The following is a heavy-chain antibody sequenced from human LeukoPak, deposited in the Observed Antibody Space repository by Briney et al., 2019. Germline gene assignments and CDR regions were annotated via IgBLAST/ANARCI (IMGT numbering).Heavy chain of an antibody. Sequence: GGSLRLSCAASGFTFSNAWMSWVRQAPGKGLEWVGRIKSKTDGWTTDYAAPVKGRFTISRDDSKNTLYLQMNSLKTEDTAVYYCTTEILGYCSGGSCYSGVYWGQGAMVTVSS. D-gene: IGHD2-15*01. CDR1: GFTFSNAW. CDR2: IKSKTDGWTT. J-gene: IGHJ4*02. V-gene: IGHV3-15*01. CDR3: TTEILGYCSGGSCYSGVY.